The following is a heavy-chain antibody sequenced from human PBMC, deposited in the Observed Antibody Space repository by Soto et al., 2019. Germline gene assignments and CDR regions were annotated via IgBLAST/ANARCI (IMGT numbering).Heavy chain of an antibody. J-gene: IGHJ4*02. V-gene: IGHV4-59*08. CDR2: IYYSGST. Sequence: SETLSLTCTVSGGSISSYYWSWIRQPPGKGLEWIGYIYYSGSTNYNPSLKSRVTISVDTSKNQFSLKLSSVTAADTAVYYCAGRGHFDLQYYVDYWGQGTLVTVSS. D-gene: IGHD3-9*01. CDR1: GGSISSYY. CDR3: AGRGHFDLQYYVDY.